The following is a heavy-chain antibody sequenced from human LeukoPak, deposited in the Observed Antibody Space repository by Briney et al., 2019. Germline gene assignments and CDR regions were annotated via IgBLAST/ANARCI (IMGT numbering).Heavy chain of an antibody. V-gene: IGHV3-53*01. J-gene: IGHJ3*02. CDR1: GFTVSSNY. D-gene: IGHD4-17*01. CDR3: ARGSAVTMDAFDI. Sequence: GGSLRLSCAASGFTVSSNYMNWVRQAPGKGLEWVSVIYSGGSTYYADSVKGRFTISRDNSKNTLYLQMNSLRAEDTAVYYCARGSAVTMDAFDIWGQGTMVTVSS. CDR2: IYSGGST.